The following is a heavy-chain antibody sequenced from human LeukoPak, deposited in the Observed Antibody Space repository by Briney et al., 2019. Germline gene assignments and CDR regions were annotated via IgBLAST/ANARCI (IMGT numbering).Heavy chain of an antibody. J-gene: IGHJ5*02. V-gene: IGHV3-23*01. CDR1: GFTFSSYA. Sequence: GGSLRLFCAASGFTFSSYAMSWVRQAPGKGLEWVSAISGSGGSTYYADSVKGRFTISRDNSKNTLYLQMNSLRAEDTAVYYCAKDPAARTLSPWFDPWGQGTLVTVSS. CDR3: AKDPAARTLSPWFDP. CDR2: ISGSGGST.